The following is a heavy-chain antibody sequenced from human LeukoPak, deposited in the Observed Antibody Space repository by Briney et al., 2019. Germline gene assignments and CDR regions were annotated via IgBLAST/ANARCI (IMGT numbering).Heavy chain of an antibody. V-gene: IGHV3-23*01. J-gene: IGHJ4*02. D-gene: IGHD3-22*01. CDR3: ASLPLYYDTRRYPSLGGVDY. CDR2: ISGSGGST. CDR1: GFTFSSYA. Sequence: QAGGSLRLSCAASGFTFSSYAMSWVRQAPGKGLEWVSAISGSGGSTYYADSVKGRFTISRDNSKNTLYLQMNSLRAEDTAVYYCASLPLYYDTRRYPSLGGVDYWGEGPLVRVSS.